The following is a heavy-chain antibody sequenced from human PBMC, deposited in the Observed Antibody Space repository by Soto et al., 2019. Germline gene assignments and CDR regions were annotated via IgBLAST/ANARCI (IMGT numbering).Heavy chain of an antibody. Sequence: QVTLKESGPVLVKPTETLTLTCTVSGFSLSNARMGVSWIRHPPGKALEWLAHIFSNDEKSYSTFLKSRLTISKDTSKSQVVLTMTNMDPVDTATYYCARSLMITFGGVVTYAAFDIWGQGTMVTVSS. D-gene: IGHD3-16*01. J-gene: IGHJ3*02. V-gene: IGHV2-26*01. CDR1: GFSLSNARMG. CDR3: ARSLMITFGGVVTYAAFDI. CDR2: IFSNDEK.